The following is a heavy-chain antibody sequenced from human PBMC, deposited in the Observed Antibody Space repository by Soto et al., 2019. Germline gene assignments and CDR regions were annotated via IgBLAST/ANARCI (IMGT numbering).Heavy chain of an antibody. CDR3: TTDSSSWAYYYYYGMDV. Sequence: GESLKISCTGSGYTFTDYWIGWLRQLPGKGLEWMGIIYPGDSDTRYSPSFQGHVTITVDKSTSTAYLQWNTLKASDTAVYYCTTDSSSWAYYYYYGMDVWGQGTTVTVSS. D-gene: IGHD2-2*01. CDR1: GYTFTDYW. J-gene: IGHJ6*02. CDR2: IYPGDSDT. V-gene: IGHV5-51*01.